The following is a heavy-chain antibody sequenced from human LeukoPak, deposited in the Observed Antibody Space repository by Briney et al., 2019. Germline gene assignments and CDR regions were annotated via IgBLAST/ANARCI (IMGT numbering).Heavy chain of an antibody. D-gene: IGHD3-9*01. V-gene: IGHV3-23*01. CDR2: ISANGGGT. CDR3: ADLSSEGYVHYFAW. J-gene: IGHJ4*02. CDR1: GFTFSGDS. Sequence: GGSLRLSCAASGFTFSGDSMTWVRQAPGKGLEWVSAISANGGGTYYADSVKGRFTVSRDNSKNTLYIQMTYLRVDDTAVYYCADLSSEGYVHYFAWWGQGTLVAVSS.